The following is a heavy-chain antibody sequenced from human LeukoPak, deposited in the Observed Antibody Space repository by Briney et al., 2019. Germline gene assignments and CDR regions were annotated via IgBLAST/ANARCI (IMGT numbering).Heavy chain of an antibody. CDR2: IYSSGST. CDR3: ARPYSSSWYYFDY. Sequence: PSETLSLTCTVSGGSISSYYWSWIRQTPGKGLEWIGYIYSSGSTNYNPSLNSRVTISVDTSKNQFSLKLSSVTAADTAVYYCARPYSSSWYYFDYWGQGTLVTVSS. J-gene: IGHJ4*02. V-gene: IGHV4-59*12. D-gene: IGHD6-13*01. CDR1: GGSISSYY.